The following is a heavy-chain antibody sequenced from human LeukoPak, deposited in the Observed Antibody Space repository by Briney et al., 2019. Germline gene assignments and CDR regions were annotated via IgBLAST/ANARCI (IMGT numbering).Heavy chain of an antibody. D-gene: IGHD4-11*01. V-gene: IGHV3-7*01. Sequence: GGSLRLSCGASGFPFSSYRMSGVCQAPGKGAEVVANIKEDGSEISYGDSVRGRFPISRDNAENSVSVHMKRLSGEDTAVYYCARDPGYSQFDVWGQGAMVIVSS. J-gene: IGHJ3*01. CDR2: IKEDGSEI. CDR1: GFPFSSYR. CDR3: ARDPGYSQFDV.